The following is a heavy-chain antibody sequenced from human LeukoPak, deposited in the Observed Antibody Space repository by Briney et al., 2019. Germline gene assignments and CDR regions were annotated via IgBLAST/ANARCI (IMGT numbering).Heavy chain of an antibody. J-gene: IGHJ4*02. CDR2: IRGSGGTT. D-gene: IGHD3-3*01. V-gene: IGHV3-23*01. CDR1: GFTFSSYA. CDR3: AKTRLRFLEWPEYYFDY. Sequence: GGSLRLSCAASGFTFSSYAMSWVRQAPGKGLEWVSSIRGSGGTTYYADSVKGRFTISRDNSKNTLYLQMNSLRAEDTAVYYCAKTRLRFLEWPEYYFDYWGQGTLVTVSS.